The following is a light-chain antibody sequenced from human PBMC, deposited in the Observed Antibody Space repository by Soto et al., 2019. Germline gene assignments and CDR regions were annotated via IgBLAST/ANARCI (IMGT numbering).Light chain of an antibody. Sequence: EIVMTQSPATLSLSPGERAALSCRASQSINSELAWYQQKPGQPPRLLIYGASTRATGVPARFTGSESGSESTLTISGLQSEDFAVYYCQQGHNGPLTFGQGTRLDI. CDR2: GAS. CDR1: QSINSE. J-gene: IGKJ2*01. CDR3: QQGHNGPLT. V-gene: IGKV3-15*01.